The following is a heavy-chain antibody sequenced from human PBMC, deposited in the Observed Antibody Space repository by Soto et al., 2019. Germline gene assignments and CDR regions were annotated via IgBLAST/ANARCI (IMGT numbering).Heavy chain of an antibody. CDR1: GFTFSSYW. D-gene: IGHD6-19*01. CDR3: ARDVSGWYLFDY. Sequence: GGSLRLSCAASGFTFSSYWMHWVRQAPGKGLVWVSRINSDGSSTSYADSVKGRFTISSDNAKNTLYLQMNSLRAEDTAVYYCARDVSGWYLFDYWGQGTLVTVSS. V-gene: IGHV3-74*01. J-gene: IGHJ4*02. CDR2: INSDGSST.